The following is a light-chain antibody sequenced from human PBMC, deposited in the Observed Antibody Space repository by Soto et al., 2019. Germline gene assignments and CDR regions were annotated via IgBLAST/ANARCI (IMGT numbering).Light chain of an antibody. V-gene: IGKV3-20*01. CDR1: QSITYGD. CDR2: GAS. Sequence: EIMMTQYPATMSLCPGEVCTICCRASQSITYGDLSWYQHKPGQAPRLLIYGASNRATGIPDRFSGSGSGTDFTLTISRLEPEDFAVYYCQQYGSSGTFGQGTKV. CDR3: QQYGSSGT. J-gene: IGKJ1*01.